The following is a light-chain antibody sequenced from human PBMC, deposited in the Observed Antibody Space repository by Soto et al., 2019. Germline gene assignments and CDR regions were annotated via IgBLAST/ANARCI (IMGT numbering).Light chain of an antibody. Sequence: DVQVTQSPSTLSASVGERVTITCGASQSISSWLAWYQQKPGKAPKLLIYDASSLESGVPSRFSGSGSGTEFTLTISSLQPDDFATYYCQQYNGYSETFGQGTNVDI. V-gene: IGKV1-5*01. CDR1: QSISSW. CDR3: QQYNGYSET. CDR2: DAS. J-gene: IGKJ1*01.